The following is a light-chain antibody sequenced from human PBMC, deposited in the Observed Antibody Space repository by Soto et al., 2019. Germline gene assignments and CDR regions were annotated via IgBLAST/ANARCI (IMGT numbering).Light chain of an antibody. Sequence: QSVLTQPPSVSGAPGQRVTISCTGSSSNIGAGYDVHWYQQVPGTAPKLLIYSNSNRPSGVPDRFSGSKSGTSASLAITGLQAEDEADYYCQSYDSSLSGSGVFGGGTQLTVL. CDR1: SSNIGAGYD. CDR2: SNS. J-gene: IGLJ2*01. V-gene: IGLV1-40*01. CDR3: QSYDSSLSGSGV.